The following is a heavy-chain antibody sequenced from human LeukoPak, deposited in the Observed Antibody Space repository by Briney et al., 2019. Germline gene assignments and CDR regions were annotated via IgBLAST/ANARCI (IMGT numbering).Heavy chain of an antibody. CDR1: GGSFSGYY. Sequence: SETLSLTCAVYGGSFSGYYWSWIRQPPGKGLEWIGEINHSGSTNYNPSLKSRVTISVDKSKNQFSLKLSSVTAADTAVYYCASLDYGDYLIDYWGQGTLVTVSS. CDR2: INHSGST. V-gene: IGHV4-34*01. CDR3: ASLDYGDYLIDY. J-gene: IGHJ4*02. D-gene: IGHD4-17*01.